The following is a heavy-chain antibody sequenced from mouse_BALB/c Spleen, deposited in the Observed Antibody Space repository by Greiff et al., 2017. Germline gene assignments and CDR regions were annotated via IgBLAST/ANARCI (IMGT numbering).Heavy chain of an antibody. CDR3: ARDGIHYAMDY. Sequence: DVKLVESGGGLVQPGGSRKLSCAASGFTFSSFGMHWVRQAPEKGLEWVAYISSGSSTIYYADTVKGRFTISRDNPKNTLFLQMTSLRSEDTAMYYCARDGIHYAMDYWGQGTSVTVSS. D-gene: IGHD2-1*01. V-gene: IGHV5-17*02. CDR2: ISSGSSTI. J-gene: IGHJ4*01. CDR1: GFTFSSFG.